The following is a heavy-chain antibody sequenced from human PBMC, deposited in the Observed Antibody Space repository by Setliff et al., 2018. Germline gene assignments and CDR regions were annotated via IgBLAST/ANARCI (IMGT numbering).Heavy chain of an antibody. CDR3: AREQWLDPPGYYYMDV. V-gene: IGHV4-39*07. Sequence: PSETLSLTCTVSGGSIGSSSYYWGWIRQPPGKGLEWIGSIYYSGSTYYNPSLKSRVTMSIDTSKNQFSLKLNAVTAADMAVYYCAREQWLDPPGYYYMDVWAKGTTVTVSS. CDR2: IYYSGST. J-gene: IGHJ6*03. CDR1: GGSIGSSSYY. D-gene: IGHD6-19*01.